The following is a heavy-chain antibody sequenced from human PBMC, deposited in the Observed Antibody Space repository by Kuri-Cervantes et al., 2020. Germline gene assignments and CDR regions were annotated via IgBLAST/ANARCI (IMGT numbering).Heavy chain of an antibody. V-gene: IGHV3-48*04. CDR2: IGSSSTNI. CDR1: GFTFSTYS. Sequence: GGSLRLSCTASGFTFSTYSMNWVRQAPGKGLEWVSYIGSSSTNIYYADAVKGRFTISGDNAKNSLYLQMHSLRAEDTAVYYCARAPGDWGQGTLVTVSS. D-gene: IGHD3-10*01. J-gene: IGHJ4*02. CDR3: ARAPGD.